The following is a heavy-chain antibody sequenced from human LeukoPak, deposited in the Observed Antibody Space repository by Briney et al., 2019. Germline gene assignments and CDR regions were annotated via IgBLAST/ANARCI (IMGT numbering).Heavy chain of an antibody. V-gene: IGHV3-11*04. CDR3: AKDLQVVAATDFFDY. CDR1: GFTFSDYY. D-gene: IGHD2-15*01. Sequence: GGSLRLSCAASGFTFSDYYMSWIRQAPGKGLEWVSYISSSGSTIYYADSAKGRFTISRDNSKNTLYLQMNSLRAEDTAVYYCAKDLQVVAATDFFDYWGQGTLVTVSS. CDR2: ISSSGSTI. J-gene: IGHJ4*02.